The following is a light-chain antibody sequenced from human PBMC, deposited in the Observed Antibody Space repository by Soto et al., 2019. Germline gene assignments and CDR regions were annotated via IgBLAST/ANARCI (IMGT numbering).Light chain of an antibody. CDR1: SSNIGGNS. CDR2: GVT. CDR3: SSFTTSYFYV. J-gene: IGLJ1*01. Sequence: QSVLTQPPSVSAAPGQRVTISCSGSSSNIGGNSVSWYQQLPGTAPKLLIYGVTHRPSGVSTRFSASKSAYTASLTISGLQAEDEADYYCSSFTTSYFYVFGAGIKVTVL. V-gene: IGLV2-14*01.